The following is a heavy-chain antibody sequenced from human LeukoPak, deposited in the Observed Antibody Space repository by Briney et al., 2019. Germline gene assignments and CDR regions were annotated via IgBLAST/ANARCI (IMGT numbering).Heavy chain of an antibody. D-gene: IGHD6-13*01. V-gene: IGHV3-30-3*01. CDR2: ISYDGSNK. CDR1: GFTFSSYA. J-gene: IGHJ4*02. Sequence: GGSLRLSCAASGFTFSSYAMHWVRQAPGKGLEWVAVISYDGSNKYYADSVKGRFTISRDNSKNTLYLQMNSLRAEDTAVYYCARDKAPYSSTGGYWGQGTLVTVSS. CDR3: ARDKAPYSSTGGY.